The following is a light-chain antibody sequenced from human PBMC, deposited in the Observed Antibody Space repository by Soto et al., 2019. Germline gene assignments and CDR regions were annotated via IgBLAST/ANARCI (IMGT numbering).Light chain of an antibody. CDR1: ESVSRN. Sequence: EVGMTQSPATLSVSPGERATLSCRASESVSRNLAWYQQKPGQAPRLLMYGVSTRDTGIPDRFSGSGAGTDFTLTISRLEPGDFAVYYCQVYGSSPKTFGQGTKVDIK. CDR3: QVYGSSPKT. J-gene: IGKJ1*01. CDR2: GVS. V-gene: IGKV3-20*01.